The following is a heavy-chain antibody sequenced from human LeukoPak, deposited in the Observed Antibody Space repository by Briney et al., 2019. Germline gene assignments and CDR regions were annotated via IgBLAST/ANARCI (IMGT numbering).Heavy chain of an antibody. V-gene: IGHV4-34*01. Sequence: NPSETLSLTCAVYGGSFSGYYWSWIRQPPGKGLEWIGEINHSGSTNYNPSLKSRVTISVDTSKNQFSLKLSSVTAADTAVYYCARGPPSYYDFWSGKTYYCYYYMDVWGKGTTVTVSS. J-gene: IGHJ6*03. CDR2: INHSGST. CDR1: GGSFSGYY. CDR3: ARGPPSYYDFWSGKTYYCYYYMDV. D-gene: IGHD3-3*01.